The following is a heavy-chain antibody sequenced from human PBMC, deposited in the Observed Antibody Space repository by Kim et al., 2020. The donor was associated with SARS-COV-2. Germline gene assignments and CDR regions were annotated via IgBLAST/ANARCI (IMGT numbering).Heavy chain of an antibody. Sequence: ASVKVSCKASGYTFTGYYMHWVRQAPGQGLEWMGRINPNSGGTNYAQKFQGRVTMTRDTSISTAYMELSRLRSDDTAVYYCARSSSGTTRSTDYWGQGTLVTVSS. CDR2: INPNSGGT. D-gene: IGHD1-1*01. CDR1: GYTFTGYY. CDR3: ARSSSGTTRSTDY. V-gene: IGHV1-2*06. J-gene: IGHJ4*02.